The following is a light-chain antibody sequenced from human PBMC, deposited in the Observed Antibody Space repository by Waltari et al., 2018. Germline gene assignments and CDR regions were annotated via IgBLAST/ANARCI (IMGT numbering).Light chain of an antibody. CDR1: SSDVGSYNL. J-gene: IGLJ1*01. V-gene: IGLV2-23*01. CDR2: EGS. CDR3: CSYXGXXXYV. Sequence: XSALTQPAXVSGSPGQSITISCTGXSSDVGSYNLVSWYQQHPGKAPKLMIYEGSKRPSGVXXRXSGSKSGXXASLTXSGLQAEDEADYXXCSYXGXXXYVFGXGXKVTVL.